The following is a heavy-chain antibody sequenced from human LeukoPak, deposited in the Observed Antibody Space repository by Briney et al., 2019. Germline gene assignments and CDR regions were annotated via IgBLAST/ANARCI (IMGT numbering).Heavy chain of an antibody. V-gene: IGHV4-34*01. CDR1: GGSFSNYY. CDR3: ARRWNYGRNYYIDV. CDR2: INDSGRI. J-gene: IGHJ6*03. D-gene: IGHD1-7*01. Sequence: PSETLPLTCAVYGGSFSNYYWSWIRQPPGKGLEWIGEINDSGRINYNPSLMSRVTVSVDTSKNQFSLRLTSVTATDTAVYYCARRWNYGRNYYIDVWGNGATVSDSS.